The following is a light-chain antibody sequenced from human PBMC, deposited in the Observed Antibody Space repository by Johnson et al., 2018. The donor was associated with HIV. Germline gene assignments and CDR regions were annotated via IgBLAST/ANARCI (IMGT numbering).Light chain of an antibody. V-gene: IGLV1-51*02. J-gene: IGLJ1*01. CDR1: SSNIGNNY. CDR3: GTWDSSLSAL. Sequence: QSVLTQPPSVSAAPGQKVTISCSGSSSNIGNNYVSWYQQLPGTAPKLLMYENNKRPSGIPDRFSGSKSGTSATLAITGLQTGDEAYYYCGTWDSSLSALFGTGTKVTVL. CDR2: ENN.